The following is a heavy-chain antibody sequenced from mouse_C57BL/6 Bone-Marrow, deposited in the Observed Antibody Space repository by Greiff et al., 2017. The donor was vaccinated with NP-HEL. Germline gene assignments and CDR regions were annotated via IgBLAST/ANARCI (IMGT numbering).Heavy chain of an antibody. CDR3: AKVYAMDY. J-gene: IGHJ4*01. V-gene: IGHV1-59*01. CDR2: IDPSDSYT. CDR1: GYTFTSYW. Sequence: QVQLQQPGAELVRPGTSVKLSCKASGYTFTSYWMHWVKQRPGQGLEWIGVIDPSDSYTNYNQKFKGKATLTVDTSSSTAYMQLSSLTSEDSAVYYCAKVYAMDYWGQGTSVTVSS.